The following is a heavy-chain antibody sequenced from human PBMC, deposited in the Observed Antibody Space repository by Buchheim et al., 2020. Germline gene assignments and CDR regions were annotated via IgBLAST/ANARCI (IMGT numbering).Heavy chain of an antibody. J-gene: IGHJ4*02. CDR2: ISYDGSNK. D-gene: IGHD3-16*01. CDR1: GFTFSSYG. CDR3: AKDFGFEGVTSSPSI. Sequence: QVQLVESGGSVVQPGRSLRLSCAASGFTFSSYGMHWVRQAPGKGLEWVADISYDGSNKYYADSVKGRFTISRDNPKNTLYLQMNSLRAEDTAVYYCAKDFGFEGVTSSPSIWGQGTL. V-gene: IGHV3-30*18.